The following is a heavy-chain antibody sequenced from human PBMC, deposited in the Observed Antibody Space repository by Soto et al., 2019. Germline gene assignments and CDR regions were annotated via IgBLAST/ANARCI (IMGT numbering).Heavy chain of an antibody. D-gene: IGHD3-10*01. V-gene: IGHV4-34*01. J-gene: IGHJ3*02. Sequence: SETLSLTCAVYGGSFSGYYWSWIRQPPGKGLEWIGEIKHRGSTNYNPSLKSRVTISVDTSKNQFSLKLSSVTAADTAVYYCAHYFNGRAFDIWGQGTMVTVSS. CDR1: GGSFSGYY. CDR3: AHYFNGRAFDI. CDR2: IKHRGST.